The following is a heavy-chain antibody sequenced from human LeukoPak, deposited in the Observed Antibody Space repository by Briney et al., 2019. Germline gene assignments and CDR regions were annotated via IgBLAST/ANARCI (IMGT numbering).Heavy chain of an antibody. CDR1: GGSISSYY. D-gene: IGHD3-3*01. J-gene: IGHJ4*02. Sequence: SETLSLTCTVSGGSISSYYWSWIRQPPGKGLEWIGYIYYSGSTNYNPSLKSRVTISVDTSKNQFSLKLSSVTAADTAVYYCARGSAIYDFWSGYYPSSYYFDYWGQGTLVTVSS. V-gene: IGHV4-59*12. CDR3: ARGSAIYDFWSGYYPSSYYFDY. CDR2: IYYSGST.